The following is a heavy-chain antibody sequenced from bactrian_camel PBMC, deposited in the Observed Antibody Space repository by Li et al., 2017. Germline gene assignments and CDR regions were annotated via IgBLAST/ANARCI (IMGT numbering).Heavy chain of an antibody. CDR1: QYPGSDYS. V-gene: IGHV3S54*01. CDR3: ATGPWLWVSRSVVVGNN. Sequence: HVQLVESGGGSVQAGGSLTLTCVASQYPGSDYSMAWFRQAPKKQRETVAAIYTVNSATAYADSVKGRFTISQDVNKNTVYLQMHSLKSEDTALYYCATGPWLWVSRSVVVGNNWGQGTQVTVS. D-gene: IGHD2*01. CDR2: IYTVNSAT. J-gene: IGHJ4*01.